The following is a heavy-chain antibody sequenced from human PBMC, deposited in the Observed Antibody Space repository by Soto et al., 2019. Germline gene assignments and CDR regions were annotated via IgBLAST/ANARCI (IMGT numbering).Heavy chain of an antibody. J-gene: IGHJ1*01. V-gene: IGHV1-18*01. Sequence: ASVKVSCKASGYTFTSYGISWVRQAPGQGLEWMGWISAYNGNTNYAQKLQGRVTMTTDTSTSTAYMELRSLRSDDTAVYYCARGRTYGISWYGVQEWLPDFCGQGTLVPVSS. CDR3: ARGRTYGISWYGVQEWLPDF. CDR2: ISAYNGNT. D-gene: IGHD6-13*01. CDR1: GYTFTSYG.